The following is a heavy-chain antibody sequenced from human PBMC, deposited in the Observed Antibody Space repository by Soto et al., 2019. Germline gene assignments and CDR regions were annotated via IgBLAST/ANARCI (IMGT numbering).Heavy chain of an antibody. Sequence: SETLSLTCDVSRYSINNNNWWSWVRQPPGGGLEWIGELHHGGSTNYNPSLESRATFSVDISKNQFFLRLSSVTAADTAVYYCTKNSAYALDYWGQGTLVTVSS. CDR3: TKNSAYALDY. J-gene: IGHJ4*02. CDR1: RYSINNNNW. D-gene: IGHD5-12*01. CDR2: LHHGGST. V-gene: IGHV4-4*02.